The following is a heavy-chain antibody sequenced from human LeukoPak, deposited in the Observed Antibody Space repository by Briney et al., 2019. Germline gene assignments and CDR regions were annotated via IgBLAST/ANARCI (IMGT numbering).Heavy chain of an antibody. CDR2: IYYSGST. CDR3: ARGAYDFWSGYYYPGYYYYMDV. Sequence: SETLSLTCIVSGDSISSRSYYWAWVRQPPGKRLEWIGSIYYSGSTYYNPSLKSRVTISVDTSKNQFSLKLSSVTAADTAVYYCARGAYDFWSGYYYPGYYYYMDVWGKGTTVTVSS. D-gene: IGHD3-3*01. J-gene: IGHJ6*03. V-gene: IGHV4-39*07. CDR1: GDSISSRSYY.